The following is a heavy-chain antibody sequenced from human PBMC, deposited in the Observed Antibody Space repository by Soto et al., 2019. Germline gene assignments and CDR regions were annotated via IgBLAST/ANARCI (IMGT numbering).Heavy chain of an antibody. D-gene: IGHD2-2*01. V-gene: IGHV4-39*01. Sequence: SETLSLTCTVSGGSISSSRYYWGWIRQPPGKGLEWIGSVYYSGSTYYNPSLKSRVTISVDTSMNQFSLKLTSVTAADTAVYYCARHQKPKDIVVVPSSYYGMDVWGQGTAVTVSS. CDR3: ARHQKPKDIVVVPSSYYGMDV. CDR1: GGSISSSRYY. CDR2: VYYSGST. J-gene: IGHJ6*02.